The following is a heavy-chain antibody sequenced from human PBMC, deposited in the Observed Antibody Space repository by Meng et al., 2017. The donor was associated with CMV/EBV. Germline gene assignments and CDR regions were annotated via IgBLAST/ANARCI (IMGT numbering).Heavy chain of an antibody. D-gene: IGHD3-22*01. J-gene: IGHJ4*02. V-gene: IGHV4-4*07. CDR2: IYTSGST. Sequence: VQLRVAGTGLVKPSETLSRTCTVAVGSISSYYWSWIRQPAGKGLEWIGRIYTSGSTNYNPSLKSRVTMSVDTSKNQFSLKLSSVSAADTAVYYCARGGLYYYDSSGHFDYWGQGTLVTVSS. CDR3: ARGGLYYYDSSGHFDY. CDR1: VGSISSYY.